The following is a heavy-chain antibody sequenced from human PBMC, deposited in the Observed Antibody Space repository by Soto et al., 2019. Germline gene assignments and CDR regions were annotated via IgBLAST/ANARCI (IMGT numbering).Heavy chain of an antibody. D-gene: IGHD3-9*01. CDR3: VRDRDWAFDV. CDR1: GYSLSDYS. J-gene: IGHJ3*01. CDR2: FGTSRKYI. Sequence: EVQLVESGGGLVQPGGSLRLSCVASGYSLSDYSMNWVRRAPGKGLEWVSYFGTSRKYIYYSDSVRGRFTISRDDAKNSLFLQLNSLRDEDTALYYCVRDRDWAFDVWGQGTMVTVSS. V-gene: IGHV3-48*02.